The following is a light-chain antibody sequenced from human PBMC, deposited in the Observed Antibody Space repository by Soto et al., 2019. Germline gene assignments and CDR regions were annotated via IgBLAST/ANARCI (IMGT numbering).Light chain of an antibody. CDR2: DAS. Sequence: EIVLTQSPAPLSLSPGERATLSCRASQSVSSYLAWYQQKPAQAPRLLIYDASNRATGIPARFSGSGSGTDFTLTISSLEPEDFAVYYCQQRSNWLFTFGQGTRLEIK. J-gene: IGKJ5*01. CDR3: QQRSNWLFT. CDR1: QSVSSY. V-gene: IGKV3-11*01.